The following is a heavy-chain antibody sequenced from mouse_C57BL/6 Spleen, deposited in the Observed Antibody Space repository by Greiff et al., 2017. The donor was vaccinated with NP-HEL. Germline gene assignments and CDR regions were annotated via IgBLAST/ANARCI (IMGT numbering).Heavy chain of an antibody. J-gene: IGHJ4*01. CDR1: GYTFTAYY. CDR2: IYPGSGNN. D-gene: IGHD1-1*02. CDR3: ARDEAYGLYAMDY. Sequence: VQLKESGPELVKPGASVKISCKASGYTFTAYYINWVKQRPGQGLEWIGWIYPGSGNNKYNEKFKGKATLTVDTSSSTAYMQLSSLTSEDSAVYCCARDEAYGLYAMDYWGQGTSVTVAS. V-gene: IGHV1-84*01.